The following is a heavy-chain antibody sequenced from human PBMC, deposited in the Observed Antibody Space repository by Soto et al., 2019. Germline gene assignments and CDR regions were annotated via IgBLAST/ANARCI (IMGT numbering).Heavy chain of an antibody. D-gene: IGHD6-13*01. V-gene: IGHV3-21*01. CDR3: ARGAAADAFDI. CDR1: GFTFSSYS. Sequence: GESLKISCAASGFTFSSYSMNWVRQAPGKGLEWVSSISSSSSYIYYADSVKGRFTISRDNAKNSLYLQMNSLRAEDTAVYYCARGAAADAFDIWGQGTMVTVSS. J-gene: IGHJ3*02. CDR2: ISSSSSYI.